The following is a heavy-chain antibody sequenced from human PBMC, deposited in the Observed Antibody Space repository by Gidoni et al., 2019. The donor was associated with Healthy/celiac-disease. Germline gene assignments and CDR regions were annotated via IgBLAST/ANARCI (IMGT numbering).Heavy chain of an antibody. CDR1: GTSFTRYG. CDR3: ARQGEIAVAGDSFDY. Sequence: EVQLVQSGAEVKKPGEPPKISCMGSGTSFTRYGIGWVRQMPGKGLEWMGIIYPGDSDTRSSPSFKGRVTISADKSLSTAYLQWSSLKASDTAMYYCARQGEIAVAGDSFDYWGQGTLVTVSS. V-gene: IGHV5-51*01. J-gene: IGHJ4*02. D-gene: IGHD6-19*01. CDR2: IYPGDSDT.